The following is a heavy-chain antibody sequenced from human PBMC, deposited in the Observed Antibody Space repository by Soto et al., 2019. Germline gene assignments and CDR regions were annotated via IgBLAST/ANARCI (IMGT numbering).Heavy chain of an antibody. Sequence: QVQLQQWGAGLLKPSETLSLTCAVCGGSFSGYYWTWIRQPPGTGLEWIGEINHSGSTNYNPSLKIXVTISVDTSKNQFSLKLTSVTAADTAVYYCARDKITGLFDYWGQGTLVTVSS. J-gene: IGHJ4*02. CDR2: INHSGST. CDR1: GGSFSGYY. V-gene: IGHV4-34*01. CDR3: ARDKITGLFDY. D-gene: IGHD2-8*02.